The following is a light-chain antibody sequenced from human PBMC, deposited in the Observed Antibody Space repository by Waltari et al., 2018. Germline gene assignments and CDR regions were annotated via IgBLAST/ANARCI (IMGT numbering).Light chain of an antibody. CDR3: QTGGHGTWV. Sequence: QLVLTQSPSASASLGASITLTCTLSSGHYSNVIAWLQQLPEKGPRYLMKVNSDGSHSRGNEIPDRFSGSSSGAGRYLTMSSLPSKDEADYYCQTGGHGTWVFGGGTKLTVL. V-gene: IGLV4-69*01. J-gene: IGLJ3*02. CDR2: VNSDGSH. CDR1: SGHYSNV.